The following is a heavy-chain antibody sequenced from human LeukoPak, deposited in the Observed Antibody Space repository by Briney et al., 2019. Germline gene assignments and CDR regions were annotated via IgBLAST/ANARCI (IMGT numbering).Heavy chain of an antibody. Sequence: PSQTLSLTCTVSGGSISSYYWSWIRQPPGKGLEWIGYIYYSGSTNYNPSLKSRVTISVDTSKNQFSLKLSSVPAADTAVYYCARIPVGATIGGVDYWGQGTLVTVSS. V-gene: IGHV4-59*08. CDR2: IYYSGST. D-gene: IGHD1-26*01. J-gene: IGHJ4*02. CDR3: ARIPVGATIGGVDY. CDR1: GGSISSYY.